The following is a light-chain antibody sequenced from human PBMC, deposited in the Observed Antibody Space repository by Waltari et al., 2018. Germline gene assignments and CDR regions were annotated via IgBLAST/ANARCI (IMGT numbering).Light chain of an antibody. Sequence: QSVLTQPPSASGTSGQRVTIPCSGDNSNIGTNSVAWYQQFPGTAPNLLIYRDAQRPSGVPDRCSGSKSGTSASLAISGLLSEDEADYYCAAWDDSLNGYVFATGTKVTVL. CDR1: NSNIGTNS. CDR2: RDA. J-gene: IGLJ1*01. V-gene: IGLV1-44*01. CDR3: AAWDDSLNGYV.